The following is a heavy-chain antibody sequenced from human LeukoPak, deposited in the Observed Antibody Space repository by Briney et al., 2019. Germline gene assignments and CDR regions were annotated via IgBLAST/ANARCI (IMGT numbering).Heavy chain of an antibody. CDR1: GGSISSGGYS. V-gene: IGHV4-30-2*01. Sequence: SQTLSLTCAVSGGSISSGGYSWSWLRQPPGKGLEWVGYIYHSGSTYYNPSLKSRVTISVDRSKDQFSLKLSSVTAADTAVYYCAREGHYGSGSYQAYFDYWGQGTLVTVSS. CDR2: IYHSGST. CDR3: AREGHYGSGSYQAYFDY. J-gene: IGHJ4*02. D-gene: IGHD3-10*01.